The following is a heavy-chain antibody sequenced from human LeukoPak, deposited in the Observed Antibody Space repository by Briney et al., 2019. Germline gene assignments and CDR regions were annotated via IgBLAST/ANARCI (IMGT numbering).Heavy chain of an antibody. Sequence: GSLRLSCAASGFTVSSNYMSWIRQPPGKGLEWIGGIYYSVSTYYNPSLKSRVTISVDTSKNQFSLKLSSVTAADTAVYYCARGSRITMVRGTLDYWGQGTLVTVSS. CDR1: GFTVSSNY. CDR3: ARGSRITMVRGTLDY. J-gene: IGHJ4*02. D-gene: IGHD3-10*01. CDR2: IYYSVST. V-gene: IGHV4-59*05.